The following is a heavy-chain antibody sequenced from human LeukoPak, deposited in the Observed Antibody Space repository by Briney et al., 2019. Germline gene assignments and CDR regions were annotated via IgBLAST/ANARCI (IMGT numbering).Heavy chain of an antibody. CDR2: IIPIFGTA. Sequence: GSSVKVSCKASGGTFSSYAISWVRQAPGQGLEWMGGIIPIFGTANYAQKFQGRVTITTDESTSTAYMELSSLRSEDTAVYYCASGETFRYFDWLSYFDYWGQGTLVTVSS. V-gene: IGHV1-69*05. CDR1: GGTFSSYA. CDR3: ASGETFRYFDWLSYFDY. D-gene: IGHD3-9*01. J-gene: IGHJ4*02.